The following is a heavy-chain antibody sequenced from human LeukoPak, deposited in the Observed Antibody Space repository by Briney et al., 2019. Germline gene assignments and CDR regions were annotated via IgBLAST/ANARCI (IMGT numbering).Heavy chain of an antibody. CDR3: ARDTLGEGEDANYAVYYFDY. Sequence: GGSLRLSCAASGFTLSSYAMSWVRQAPGKGLEWGSSISTSSSYIYYADSVKGRFTISRDNGKNSLDLQMNSLRADDTAFYYCARDTLGEGEDANYAVYYFDYWGQGTVVTVSS. J-gene: IGHJ4*02. V-gene: IGHV3-21*01. CDR1: GFTLSSYA. CDR2: ISTSSSYI. D-gene: IGHD4/OR15-4a*01.